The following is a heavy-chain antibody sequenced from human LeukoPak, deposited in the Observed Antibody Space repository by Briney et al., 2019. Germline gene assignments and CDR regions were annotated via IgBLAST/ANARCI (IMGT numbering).Heavy chain of an antibody. Sequence: GGSLRLSCAAARFIFDDYGMAWVRQVPGKGLEWVSGINWNGDSTDYADSVKGRFTISRDNAKNSLYLQMNSLRAEDTALYYCARDLRVVITGSFDSWGQGTLVTVSS. CDR2: INWNGDST. D-gene: IGHD3-22*01. J-gene: IGHJ4*02. V-gene: IGHV3-20*04. CDR3: ARDLRVVITGSFDS. CDR1: RFIFDDYG.